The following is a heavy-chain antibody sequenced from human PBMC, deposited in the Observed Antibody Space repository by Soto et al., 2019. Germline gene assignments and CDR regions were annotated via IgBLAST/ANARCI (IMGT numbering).Heavy chain of an antibody. Sequence: QSQTLSLTCTVSGGSISSYYWSWIRQPPGKGLEWIGYIYYSGSTNYNPSLKSRVTISVDTSKNQFSLKLSSVTAADTAVYYCARHRDSYGYYYYYMDVWGKGTTVTVSS. J-gene: IGHJ6*03. CDR1: GGSISSYY. CDR3: ARHRDSYGYYYYYMDV. CDR2: IYYSGST. D-gene: IGHD4-17*01. V-gene: IGHV4-59*08.